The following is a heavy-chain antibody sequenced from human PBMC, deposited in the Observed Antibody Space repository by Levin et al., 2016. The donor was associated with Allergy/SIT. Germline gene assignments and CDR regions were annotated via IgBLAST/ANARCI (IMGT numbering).Heavy chain of an antibody. CDR1: GFNFLKYW. Sequence: GESLKISCAASGFNFLKYWMSWVRQAPGKGLEWVAHIKQDGSAQYYADSVKGRFTISKDDDNDLLHLQMTGLRADDTAVYYCARRLGALDTWGHGTMVTVSS. V-gene: IGHV3-7*03. J-gene: IGHJ3*02. D-gene: IGHD6-19*01. CDR2: IKQDGSAQ. CDR3: ARRLGALDT.